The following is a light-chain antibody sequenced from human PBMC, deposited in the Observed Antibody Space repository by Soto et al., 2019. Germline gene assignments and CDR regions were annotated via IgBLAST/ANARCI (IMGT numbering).Light chain of an antibody. Sequence: DIQMTQSPSSLSASVGDRVTITGRASQGISNYLAWYQQQPGKVPKLLIYVASTLQSGVPSRFSGSGSGTDFTLTISSLQPEDVATYYCQKYNSAPWTFGHGTKVEIK. CDR2: VAS. V-gene: IGKV1-27*01. CDR1: QGISNY. J-gene: IGKJ1*01. CDR3: QKYNSAPWT.